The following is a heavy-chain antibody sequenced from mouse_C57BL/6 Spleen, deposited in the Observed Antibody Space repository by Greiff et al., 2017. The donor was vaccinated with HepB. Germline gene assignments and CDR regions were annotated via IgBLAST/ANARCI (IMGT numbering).Heavy chain of an antibody. CDR1: GYAFSSSW. CDR2: IYPGDGDT. D-gene: IGHD4-1*01. J-gene: IGHJ3*01. Sequence: VQLQQSGPELVKPGASVKISCKASGYAFSSSWMNWVKQRPGKGLEWIGRIYPGDGDTNYNGKFKGKATLTADKSSSTAYMQLSSLTSEDSAVYFCAQVGNWDGGFAYWGQGTLVTVSA. CDR3: AQVGNWDGGFAY. V-gene: IGHV1-82*01.